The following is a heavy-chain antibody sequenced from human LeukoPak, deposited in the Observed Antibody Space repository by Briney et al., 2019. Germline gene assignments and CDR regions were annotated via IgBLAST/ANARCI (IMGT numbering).Heavy chain of an antibody. CDR1: GFTFSSYA. Sequence: GGSLRLSCAASGFTFSSYAMHWVRQAPGKGLEWVANIKQDGSEKYYVDSVKGRFTISRDNAKNSLYLQMNSLRAEDTAVYYCARMGGGNYMDVWGKGTTVTVSS. CDR2: IKQDGSEK. CDR3: ARMGGGNYMDV. J-gene: IGHJ6*03. V-gene: IGHV3-7*01. D-gene: IGHD3-16*01.